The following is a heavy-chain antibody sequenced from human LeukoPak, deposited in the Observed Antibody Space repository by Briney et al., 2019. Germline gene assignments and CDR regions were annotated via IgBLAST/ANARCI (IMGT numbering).Heavy chain of an antibody. J-gene: IGHJ4*02. D-gene: IGHD3-16*02. CDR2: IWYDGSNK. CDR1: GFTFSSYG. Sequence: GRSLRLSCAASGFTFSSYGMHWVRQAPGKGLEWVAVIWYDGSNKYYADSVKGRFTISRDNSKNTLYLQMNSLRAEDTAVYYCARDDYVWGSYRFNFDYWGQGTLVTVSS. CDR3: ARDDYVWGSYRFNFDY. V-gene: IGHV3-33*08.